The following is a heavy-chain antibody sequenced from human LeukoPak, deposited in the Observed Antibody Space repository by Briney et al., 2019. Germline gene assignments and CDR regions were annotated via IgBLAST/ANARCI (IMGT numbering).Heavy chain of an antibody. CDR3: ARASSGWDPFDY. V-gene: IGHV4-59*01. Sequence: SETLSLTCTVSGGSISSYYWSWIRQPPGKGLEWIGYIYYSGGTNYNPSLKSRVTISVDTSKNHFSLKLSSVTAADTAVYYCARASSGWDPFDYWGQGTLVTVSS. D-gene: IGHD6-19*01. J-gene: IGHJ4*02. CDR1: GGSISSYY. CDR2: IYYSGGT.